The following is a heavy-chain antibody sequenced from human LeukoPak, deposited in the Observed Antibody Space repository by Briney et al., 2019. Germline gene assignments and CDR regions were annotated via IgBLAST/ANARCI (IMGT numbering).Heavy chain of an antibody. Sequence: PGGSLRLSCAASGFTFSSYGMHWVRQAPGKGLEWVAIIWYDGSNKYYADSVKGRFTISRDNSKNTLYLQMNSLRAEDTAVYYCARGYYYGSGSYLYVGLWGQGTLVTASS. CDR2: IWYDGSNK. CDR1: GFTFSSYG. J-gene: IGHJ5*02. V-gene: IGHV3-33*01. CDR3: ARGYYYGSGSYLYVGL. D-gene: IGHD3-10*01.